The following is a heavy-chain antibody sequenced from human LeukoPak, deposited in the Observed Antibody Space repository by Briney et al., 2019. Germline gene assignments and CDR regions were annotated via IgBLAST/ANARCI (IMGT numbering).Heavy chain of an antibody. CDR2: IIPIFGTA. Sequence: SVKVSCKASGGTFSSYAISWVRQAPGQGLEWMGGIIPIFGTANYAQKFQGRVTITADKSTSTAYMELSSLRSEDTAVYYCASMRLDCSGGSCYVDYYYYGMDVWGQGTTVTVSS. J-gene: IGHJ6*02. D-gene: IGHD2-15*01. CDR3: ASMRLDCSGGSCYVDYYYYGMDV. CDR1: GGTFSSYA. V-gene: IGHV1-69*06.